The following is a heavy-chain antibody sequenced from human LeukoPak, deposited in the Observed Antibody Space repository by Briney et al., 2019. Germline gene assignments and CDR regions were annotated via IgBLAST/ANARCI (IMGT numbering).Heavy chain of an antibody. V-gene: IGHV1-2*02. CDR1: GYTFTSYY. CDR2: INPNSGGT. Sequence: ASVKVSCKASGYTFTSYYMHWVRQAPGQGLEWMGWINPNSGGTNYAQKFQGRVTMTRDTSISTAYMELSRLRSDDTAVYYCARGYWNHRTASYYYYGMDVWGQGTTVTVSS. D-gene: IGHD1-1*01. J-gene: IGHJ6*02. CDR3: ARGYWNHRTASYYYYGMDV.